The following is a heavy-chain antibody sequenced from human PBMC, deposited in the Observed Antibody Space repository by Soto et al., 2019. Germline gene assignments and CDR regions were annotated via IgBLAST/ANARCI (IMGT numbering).Heavy chain of an antibody. J-gene: IGHJ4*02. D-gene: IGHD2-15*01. V-gene: IGHV3-30*18. CDR1: GFTFSSYG. CDR2: ISYDGSNK. CDR3: AKVLRGYCTDGNCYESDH. Sequence: GGSLRLSCAASGFTFSSYGMHWVRQAPGKGLEWVSLISYDGSNKYSADSVKGRFTISRDNPKNTLYLQMNSLRAEDTAVYYYAKVLRGYCTDGNCYESDHWGKGTLVTVSS.